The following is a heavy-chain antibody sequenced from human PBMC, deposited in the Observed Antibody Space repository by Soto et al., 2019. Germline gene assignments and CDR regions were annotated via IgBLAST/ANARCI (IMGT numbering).Heavy chain of an antibody. D-gene: IGHD3-10*01. CDR1: GFSFSTTG. J-gene: IGHJ5*02. Sequence: EFQVMQSGGGLVQPGGSLRLACAASGFSFSTTGMSWVRQAPGKGLEWVSTIGGGGETTYYADSVKGRFTISRDNSKNTVYLQMDGLRVDDTALYYCAKNSGWFNTWGQGDLVTVSS. CDR3: AKNSGWFNT. V-gene: IGHV3-23*01. CDR2: IGGGGETT.